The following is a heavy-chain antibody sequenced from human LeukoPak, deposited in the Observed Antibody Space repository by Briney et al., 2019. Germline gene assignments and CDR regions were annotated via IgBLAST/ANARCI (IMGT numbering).Heavy chain of an antibody. V-gene: IGHV3-7*01. CDR1: GFTFSSYW. CDR3: AAIAAAGTDAFDI. D-gene: IGHD6-13*01. J-gene: IGHJ3*02. Sequence: GGSLRLSCAASGFTFSSYWMGWVRQAPGKGLEWVANIKQDGSEKYYVDSVKGRFTISRDNAKNSLYLQMNSLRAEDTAVYYCAAIAAAGTDAFDIWGQGTMVTVSS. CDR2: IKQDGSEK.